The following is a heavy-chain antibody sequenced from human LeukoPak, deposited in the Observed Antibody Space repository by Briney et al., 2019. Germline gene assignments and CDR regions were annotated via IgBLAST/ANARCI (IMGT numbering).Heavy chain of an antibody. Sequence: PGGSLRLSCAASGFTFSDYYMSWIRQAPGKGLEWVSYISSSSSYTNYADSVKGRFTISRDNAKNSLYLQMNSLRAEDTAVYYCARGGTTVTEDFDYWGQGTLVTVSS. CDR2: ISSSSSYT. CDR3: ARGGTTVTEDFDY. D-gene: IGHD4-17*01. J-gene: IGHJ4*02. CDR1: GFTFSDYY. V-gene: IGHV3-11*05.